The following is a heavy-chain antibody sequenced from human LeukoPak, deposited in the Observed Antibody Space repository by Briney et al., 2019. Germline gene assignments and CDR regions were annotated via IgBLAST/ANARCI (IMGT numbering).Heavy chain of an antibody. D-gene: IGHD4-23*01. CDR1: GFSLSTSRMC. CDR3: ARTAGGNSYFYYMDV. V-gene: IGHV2-70*11. CDR2: IDWDDDK. J-gene: IGHJ6*03. Sequence: ESGPALVKPTQTLTLTCTFSGFSLSTSRMCVSWIRQPPGKALEWLARIDWDDDKYYSTYLKTRLTISKDTSKNQVVLTMTNVNPEDTATYYCARTAGGNSYFYYMDVWGKGTTVTVSS.